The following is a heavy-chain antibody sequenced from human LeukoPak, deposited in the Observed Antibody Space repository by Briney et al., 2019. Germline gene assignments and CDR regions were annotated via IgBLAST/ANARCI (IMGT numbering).Heavy chain of an antibody. D-gene: IGHD2-2*01. CDR1: GYSFTSYW. CDR2: IDPSDSYT. V-gene: IGHV5-10-1*01. Sequence: GESLKISCKGSGYSFTSYWISWVRPMPGKGLEWMGRIDPSDSYTNYSPSFQGHVTISADKSISTAYLQWSSLKASDTAMYYCARHPGAPFYIVVVPAIPFDPWGQGTLVTVSS. J-gene: IGHJ5*02. CDR3: ARHPGAPFYIVVVPAIPFDP.